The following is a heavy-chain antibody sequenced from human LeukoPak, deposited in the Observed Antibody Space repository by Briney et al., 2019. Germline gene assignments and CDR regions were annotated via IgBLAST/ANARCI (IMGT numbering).Heavy chain of an antibody. CDR2: IIPIFGTA. CDR1: GGTFSSYA. CDR3: AREVGYCSSTSCYGTDYYYYMDV. J-gene: IGHJ6*03. D-gene: IGHD2-2*01. V-gene: IGHV1-69*05. Sequence: ASVKVSCKASGGTFSSYAISWVRQAPGQGLEWMGRIIPIFGTANYAQKFQGRVTITTDESTSTAYMELSSLRSEDTAVYYCAREVGYCSSTSCYGTDYYYYMDVWGKGTTVTASS.